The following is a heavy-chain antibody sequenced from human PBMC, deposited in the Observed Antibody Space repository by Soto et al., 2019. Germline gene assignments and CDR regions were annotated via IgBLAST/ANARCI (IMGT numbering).Heavy chain of an antibody. CDR2: ISSSSTYI. CDR1: VFTLSSYT. Sequence: WGSLTLSCAASVFTLSSYTMNWVRQAPGKGLEWVSSISSSSTYIYYADSVKGRFTISRDNAKNSLYLQMNSLRAEDTAVYYCARGLDQRLTIFRYWGHGTLVTVSS. CDR3: ARGLDQRLTIFRY. D-gene: IGHD3-9*01. J-gene: IGHJ4*01. V-gene: IGHV3-21*01.